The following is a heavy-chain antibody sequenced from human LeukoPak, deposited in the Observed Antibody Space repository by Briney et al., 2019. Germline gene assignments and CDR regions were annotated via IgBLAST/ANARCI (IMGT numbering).Heavy chain of an antibody. V-gene: IGHV3-23*01. J-gene: IGHJ4*02. Sequence: GGSLRLSCAASGFTFSSYAMSWVRQAPGKGLEWVSAISGSGGSTYYADSVKGRFTISRDNSKDTLYLQMNSLRAEDTAVYYCAKVGEWTYGKIDFWGQGTLVTVSS. CDR3: AKVGEWTYGKIDF. CDR1: GFTFSSYA. CDR2: ISGSGGST. D-gene: IGHD1-26*01.